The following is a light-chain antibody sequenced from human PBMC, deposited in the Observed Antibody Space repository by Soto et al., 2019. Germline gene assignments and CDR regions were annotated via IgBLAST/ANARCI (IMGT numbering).Light chain of an antibody. V-gene: IGLV1-47*01. CDR3: ATWDDRLSGPV. J-gene: IGLJ7*01. CDR1: SSNIGGNN. CDR2: RDS. Sequence: QAVVTQPPSASGTPGQRVIISCSGSSSNIGGNNVFWYQQHPGTAPKLLIYRDSQRPSGVPGRFSGSKSGTAASLAISGLRSEDEGDYYCATWDDRLSGPVFGGVTQLTVL.